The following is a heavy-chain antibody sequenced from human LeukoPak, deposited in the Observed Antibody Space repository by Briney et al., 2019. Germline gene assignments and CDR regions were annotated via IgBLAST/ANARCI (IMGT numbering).Heavy chain of an antibody. CDR1: GGSISSYY. Sequence: SETLSLTCTVSGGSISSYYWSWIRQPPGKGLEWIGYIYYSGSTNYNPSLKSRVTISVDTSKNQFSLKLSSVTAADTAVYYCARLPINPYDAFDIWGQGTMVTVSS. V-gene: IGHV4-59*08. CDR3: ARLPINPYDAFDI. D-gene: IGHD5-12*01. J-gene: IGHJ3*02. CDR2: IYYSGST.